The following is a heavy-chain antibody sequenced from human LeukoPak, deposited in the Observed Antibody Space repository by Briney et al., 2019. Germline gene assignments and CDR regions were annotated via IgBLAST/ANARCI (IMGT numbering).Heavy chain of an antibody. J-gene: IGHJ3*02. CDR2: IIPIFDIS. Sequence: VASVKVSCKPSGGTFNSYAISWVQQAPGQGLEWMGGIIPIFDISNHAQKFQGRISITADRFTTTAYLELSSLRSEDTAVYYCARELVAASIPHKHGAFNIWGQGTMVTVSS. CDR1: GGTFNSYA. V-gene: IGHV1-69*10. D-gene: IGHD2-2*01. CDR3: ARELVAASIPHKHGAFNI.